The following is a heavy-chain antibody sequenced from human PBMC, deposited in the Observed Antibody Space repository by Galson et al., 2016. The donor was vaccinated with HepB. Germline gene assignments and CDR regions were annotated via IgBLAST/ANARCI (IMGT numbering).Heavy chain of an antibody. J-gene: IGHJ4*02. V-gene: IGHV1-69*06. D-gene: IGHD5-24*01. CDR3: ARLDAYNYPYYFDY. Sequence: SVKVSCKASGGTFSNYVISWVRQAPGQGLEWMGGIIPIFGTAINAQKFQGRVTITADKFTSTAYMELSSLRSEDTAVYYCARLDAYNYPYYFDYWGQGTLVTVS. CDR1: GGTFSNYV. CDR2: IIPIFGTA.